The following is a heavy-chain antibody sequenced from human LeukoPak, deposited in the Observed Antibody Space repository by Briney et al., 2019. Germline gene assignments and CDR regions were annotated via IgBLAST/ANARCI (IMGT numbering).Heavy chain of an antibody. V-gene: IGHV1-18*04. CDR1: GYTFSSNG. J-gene: IGHJ3*02. CDR3: EKLRGGIYSSRDAFDI. CDR2: ISPYNGDT. Sequence: ASVKVSCKASGYTFSSNGISWVRQGPGQGLEWMAWISPYNGDTKYAPEFQGRVTVTTDPSTSTAYMELWSLRSDDTALYYCEKLRGGIYSSRDAFDIWGQGTMVTVSS. D-gene: IGHD3-16*01.